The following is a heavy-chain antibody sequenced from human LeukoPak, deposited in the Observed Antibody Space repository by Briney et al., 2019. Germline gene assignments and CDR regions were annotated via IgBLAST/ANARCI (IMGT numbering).Heavy chain of an antibody. CDR3: ARGYRITMVRGVIIPPFDY. Sequence: PSETLSLTCAVYGGSFSGYYWSWIRQPPGKGLEWIGEINHSGSTNYNPSLKSRVTISVDTSKNQFSLKLSSVTAADTAVYYCARGYRITMVRGVIIPPFDYWGQGTLVTVSS. CDR1: GGSFSGYY. J-gene: IGHJ4*02. D-gene: IGHD3-10*01. V-gene: IGHV4-34*01. CDR2: INHSGST.